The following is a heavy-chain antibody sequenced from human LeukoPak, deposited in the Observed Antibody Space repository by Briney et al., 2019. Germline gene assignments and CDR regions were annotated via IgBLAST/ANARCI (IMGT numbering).Heavy chain of an antibody. V-gene: IGHV3-74*01. CDR2: IYSDGNTT. Sequence: PGGSLRLSCAASGFTFSSHWMHWVRQAPGKGLVWVSRIYSDGNTTNYADSVKGRFTISRDNAKNTLYLQMNSLRAEDTAVYYCARDQGSTSRGIDYWGQGTLVTVSP. CDR3: ARDQGSTSRGIDY. D-gene: IGHD2-2*01. CDR1: GFTFSSHW. J-gene: IGHJ4*02.